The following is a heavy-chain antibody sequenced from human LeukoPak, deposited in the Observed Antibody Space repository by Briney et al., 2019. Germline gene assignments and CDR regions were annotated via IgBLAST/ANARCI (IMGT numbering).Heavy chain of an antibody. CDR1: GGSFSGYY. CDR3: AKRLQQQLFDY. Sequence: SETLSLTCAVYGGSFSGYYWSWIRQPPGKGLEWIGEINYSGSTNYNPSLKSRVTISVDTSKNQFSLKLSSVTAADTAVYYCAKRLQQQLFDYWGQGTLVTVSS. CDR2: INYSGST. V-gene: IGHV4-34*09. D-gene: IGHD6-13*01. J-gene: IGHJ4*02.